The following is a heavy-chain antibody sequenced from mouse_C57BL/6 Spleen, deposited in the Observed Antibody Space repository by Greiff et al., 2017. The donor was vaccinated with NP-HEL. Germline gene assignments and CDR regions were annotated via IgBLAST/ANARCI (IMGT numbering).Heavy chain of an antibody. V-gene: IGHV1-26*01. CDR1: GYTFTDYY. D-gene: IGHD3-2*02. CDR2: INPNNGGT. J-gene: IGHJ2*01. CDR3: ARSYSSGYDY. Sequence: VQLQQSGPELVKPGASVKISCKASGYTFTDYYMNWVKQSHGKSLEWIGDINPNNGGTSYNQKFKGKATLTVDKSSSTAYMELRSLTSEDSAVYYCARSYSSGYDYWGQGTTLTVSS.